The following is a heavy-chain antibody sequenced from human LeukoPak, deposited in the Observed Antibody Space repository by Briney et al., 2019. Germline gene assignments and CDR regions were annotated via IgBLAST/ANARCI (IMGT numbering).Heavy chain of an antibody. CDR1: GGSISSGSYY. CDR2: IHTSGST. D-gene: IGHD3-10*02. Sequence: PSETLSLTCTVSGGSISSGSYYWSWIRQPAGKGLEWIGRIHTSGSTNYNPSLKTRVTISVDTSKNQFSLKLSSVTAADTAVYYCASCPPDEKRGPTALFDWGQGTLVTVSS. CDR3: ASCPPDEKRGPTALFD. V-gene: IGHV4-61*02. J-gene: IGHJ4*02.